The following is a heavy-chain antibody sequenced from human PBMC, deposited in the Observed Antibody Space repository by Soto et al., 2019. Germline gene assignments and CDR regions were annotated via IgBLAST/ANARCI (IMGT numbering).Heavy chain of an antibody. CDR3: ARAFPYDSSGYSLDY. CDR1: GDSVSSNSAA. D-gene: IGHD3-22*01. Sequence: KQSQTLSLTCAISGDSVSSNSAAWNWIRQSPSRGLEWLGRTYYRSKWDNDYAVSVKSRITINPDTSKNQFSLQLNSVTPEDSAVYYCARAFPYDSSGYSLDYWGQGTLVTVSS. CDR2: TYYRSKWDN. V-gene: IGHV6-1*01. J-gene: IGHJ4*02.